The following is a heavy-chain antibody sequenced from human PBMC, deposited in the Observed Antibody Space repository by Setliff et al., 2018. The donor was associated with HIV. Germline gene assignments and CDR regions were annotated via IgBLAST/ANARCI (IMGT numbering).Heavy chain of an antibody. J-gene: IGHJ4*02. CDR2: INPSGGST. CDR3: ARHPMSPFLEWSYDS. D-gene: IGHD3-3*02. V-gene: IGHV1-46*01. Sequence: ASVKVSCKASGYTFTSYYMHWVRQAPGQGLEWMGIINPSGGSTSYAQKFQGRVTMTRDTSTSTVYMELSSLRSDDTAVYYCARHPMSPFLEWSYDSWGQGTLVTVSS. CDR1: GYTFTSYY.